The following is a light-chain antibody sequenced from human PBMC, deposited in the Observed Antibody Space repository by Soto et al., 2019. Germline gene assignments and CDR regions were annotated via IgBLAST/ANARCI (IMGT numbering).Light chain of an antibody. V-gene: IGKV3-11*01. CDR3: QQRSNWLFT. Sequence: EIVLTQSPATLSLPPGERATLSCRASQSVSSYLAWNQQKPCQAPRLLIYDASNTDTGIPASFSGSVSGTDFTLTISSLEPEDFAVYYCQQRSNWLFTFGPGTTVDIK. CDR2: DAS. CDR1: QSVSSY. J-gene: IGKJ3*01.